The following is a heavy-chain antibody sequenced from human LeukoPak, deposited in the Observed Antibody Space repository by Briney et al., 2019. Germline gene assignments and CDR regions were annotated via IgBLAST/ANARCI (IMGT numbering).Heavy chain of an antibody. CDR1: GFTFSNYA. J-gene: IGHJ4*02. D-gene: IGHD1-26*01. V-gene: IGHV3-23*01. CDR2: ISGSGGNT. Sequence: GSLRLSCAASGFTFSNYAMSWVRQAPGKGLEWVSSISGSGGNTYYADSVKGRFTISRDNSKNTLYLQMNSLRVEDTAVYYCAKDLALYTGPYSGSFYSPIDYWGQGTVVSVSS. CDR3: AKDLALYTGPYSGSFYSPIDY.